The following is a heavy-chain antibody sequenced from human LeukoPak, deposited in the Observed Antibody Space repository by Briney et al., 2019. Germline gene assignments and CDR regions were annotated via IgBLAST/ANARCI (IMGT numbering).Heavy chain of an antibody. CDR2: INHSGST. CDR3: ARDGLDSGSYSSAEYFQH. V-gene: IGHV4-34*01. J-gene: IGHJ1*01. Sequence: SETLSLTCAVYGGSFSGYYWSWIRQPPGKGLEWIGEINHSGSTNYNPSLKSRVTISVDTSKNQFSLKLSSVTAADTAVYYRARDGLDSGSYSSAEYFQHWGQGTLVTVSS. CDR1: GGSFSGYY. D-gene: IGHD1-26*01.